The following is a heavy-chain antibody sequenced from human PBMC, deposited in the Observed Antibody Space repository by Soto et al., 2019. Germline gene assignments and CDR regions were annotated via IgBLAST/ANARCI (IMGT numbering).Heavy chain of an antibody. CDR3: ARSRGGGYYDAFDI. CDR1: GFTFSSYS. CDR2: ISSSSSTI. V-gene: IGHV3-48*02. J-gene: IGHJ3*02. D-gene: IGHD3-22*01. Sequence: GGSLRLSCAASGFTFSSYSMNWVRQAPGKGLEWVSYISSSSSTIYYADSVKGRSTISRDNAKNSLYLQMNSLRDEDTDVYYCARSRGGGYYDAFDIWGQGTMVTVSS.